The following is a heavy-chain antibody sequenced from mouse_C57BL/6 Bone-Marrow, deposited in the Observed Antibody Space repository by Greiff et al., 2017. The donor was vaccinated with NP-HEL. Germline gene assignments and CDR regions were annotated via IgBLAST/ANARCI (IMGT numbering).Heavy chain of an antibody. V-gene: IGHV1-52*01. J-gene: IGHJ3*01. CDR2: IDPSDSET. D-gene: IGHD1-1*01. Sequence: QVQLQQSGAELVRPGSSVKLSCKASGYTFTSYWMHWVKQRPIQGLEWIGNIDPSDSETHYNQKFKDKATLTVDKSSSTAYMQLSSLTSEDSAVYYCARSPLLYGSQPWFAYWGQGTLVTVSA. CDR3: ARSPLLYGSQPWFAY. CDR1: GYTFTSYW.